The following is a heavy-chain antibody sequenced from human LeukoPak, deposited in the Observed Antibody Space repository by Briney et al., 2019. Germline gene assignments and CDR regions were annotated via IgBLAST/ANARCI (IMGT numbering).Heavy chain of an antibody. J-gene: IGHJ4*02. D-gene: IGHD2-8*01. V-gene: IGHV3-30*02. Sequence: GGSLRLSCAGSGFSFSSYGMHWVRQAPGKGLEWMAFIRSDGSNKYYADSVKGRFTISRDNSKNTLYLQMNSLRAEDTAVYYCARGPTNGQAFDYWGQGTLVSVSS. CDR3: ARGPTNGQAFDY. CDR1: GFSFSSYG. CDR2: IRSDGSNK.